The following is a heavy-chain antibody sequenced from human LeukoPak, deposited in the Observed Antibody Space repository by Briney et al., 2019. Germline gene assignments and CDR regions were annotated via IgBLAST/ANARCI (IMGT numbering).Heavy chain of an antibody. V-gene: IGHV4-34*01. CDR2: INHSGST. J-gene: IGHJ5*02. D-gene: IGHD1-26*01. Sequence: PSETLSLTCAVYGGSFSGYYWSWIRQPPGKGLEWIGEINHSGSTNYNPSLKSRVTISVDTSKNQFSLKLNSVTAADTAVYYCARGQWEIRFDPWAREPWSPSPQ. CDR3: ARGQWEIRFDP. CDR1: GGSFSGYY.